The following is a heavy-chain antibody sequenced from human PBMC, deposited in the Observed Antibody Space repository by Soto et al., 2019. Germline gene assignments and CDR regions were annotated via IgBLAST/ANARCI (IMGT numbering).Heavy chain of an antibody. J-gene: IGHJ4*02. CDR2: ISWNNGNI. Sequence: EVQLVESGGGLVQPGRSLRLSCAASGFNFDAYDLHWVRQVPGKGLEWVSGISWNNGNIGYVDSVKGRFRISIDNAKTSLYLQMNSLRPEDTDLYYCARGPGLYCSSTSCYPRFDSWGQGTLVTVSS. CDR1: GFNFDAYD. D-gene: IGHD2-2*01. CDR3: ARGPGLYCSSTSCYPRFDS. V-gene: IGHV3-9*01.